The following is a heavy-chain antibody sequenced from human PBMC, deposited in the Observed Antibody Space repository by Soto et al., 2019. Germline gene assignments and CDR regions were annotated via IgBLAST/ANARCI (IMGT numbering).Heavy chain of an antibody. D-gene: IGHD3-10*01. Sequence: SVKVSCKASGGTFSSYAISWVRQAPGQGLEWMGGIIPIFGTANYAQKFQGRVTITADKSKNQFSLKLSSVTAADTAVYYCARQRFLRITMVRGEFDYWGQGTLVTVSS. CDR1: GGTFSSYA. J-gene: IGHJ4*02. CDR3: ARQRFLRITMVRGEFDY. CDR2: IIPIFGTA. V-gene: IGHV1-69*06.